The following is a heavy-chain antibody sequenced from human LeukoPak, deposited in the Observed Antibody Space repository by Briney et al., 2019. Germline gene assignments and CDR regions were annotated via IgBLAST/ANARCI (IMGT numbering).Heavy chain of an antibody. V-gene: IGHV4-4*07. CDR3: ARVRDCSGGSCYSLNWFDL. D-gene: IGHD2-15*01. Sequence: SETLSLTCTVSGGSIITSYYWSWIRQPAGKGLEYIGRIYTSGSTSYNPSLKSRVTMSLDTSKNQFSLRLTSVTAADTAVYYCARVRDCSGGSCYSLNWFDLWGQGTLVTVSS. CDR2: IYTSGST. J-gene: IGHJ5*02. CDR1: GGSIITSYY.